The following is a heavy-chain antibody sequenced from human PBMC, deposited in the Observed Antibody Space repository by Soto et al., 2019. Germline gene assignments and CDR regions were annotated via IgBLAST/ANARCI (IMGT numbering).Heavy chain of an antibody. CDR1: GGTFSSYA. CDR2: IIPIFGTA. CDR3: ARADTTYYYDSSGYRDFDY. V-gene: IGHV1-69*13. D-gene: IGHD3-22*01. J-gene: IGHJ4*02. Sequence: AASVKVSCKASGGTFSSYAISWVRQAPGQGLEWMGGIIPIFGTANYAQKFQGRVTITADESTSTAYMELSSLRSEDTAVYYCARADTTYYYDSSGYRDFDYWGQGTLVTVSS.